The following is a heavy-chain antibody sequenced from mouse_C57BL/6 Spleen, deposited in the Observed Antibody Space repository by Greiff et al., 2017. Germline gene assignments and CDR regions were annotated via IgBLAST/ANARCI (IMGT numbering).Heavy chain of an antibody. D-gene: IGHD1-1*01. CDR2: INPSYGGT. Sequence: QVQLQQPGTELVKPGASVKLSCKASGYTFTSYWMHWVKQRPGQGLEWIGNINPSYGGTNYNEKFKSKATLTVDKSSSTAYMQLSSLTSEDSAVYYCARGDYGSSLHWYFDVWGTGTTVTVSS. J-gene: IGHJ1*03. V-gene: IGHV1-53*01. CDR3: ARGDYGSSLHWYFDV. CDR1: GYTFTSYW.